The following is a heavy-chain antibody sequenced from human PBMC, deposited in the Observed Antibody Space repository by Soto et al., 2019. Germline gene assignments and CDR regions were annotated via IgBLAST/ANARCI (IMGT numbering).Heavy chain of an antibody. J-gene: IGHJ4*02. CDR2: IGTAGDT. CDR1: GFTFSSYD. Sequence: VGSLRLSCAASGFTFSSYDMHWVRQATGKGLEWVSAIGTAGDTYYPGSVKGRFTISRENAKNSLYLQMNSLRAGDTAVYYCARSSSWYSGFDYWGQGTLVTAPQ. CDR3: ARSSSWYSGFDY. D-gene: IGHD6-13*01. V-gene: IGHV3-13*01.